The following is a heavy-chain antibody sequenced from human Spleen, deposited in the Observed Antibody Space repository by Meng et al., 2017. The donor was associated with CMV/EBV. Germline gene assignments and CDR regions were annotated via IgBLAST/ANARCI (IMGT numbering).Heavy chain of an antibody. CDR1: GGSISSSTYY. D-gene: IGHD2-2*02. CDR3: ARERGRGYCSSTSCYRGTDFDY. Sequence: SETLSLTCTVSGGSISSSTYYWGWIRQPPGKGLEWIGSGYYTGDTYYNPSLKSRVTLSIDTSKNQCSLNLSSVTAADTAVYYCARERGRGYCSSTSCYRGTDFDYWGQGTLVTVSS. J-gene: IGHJ4*02. V-gene: IGHV4-39*07. CDR2: GYYTGDT.